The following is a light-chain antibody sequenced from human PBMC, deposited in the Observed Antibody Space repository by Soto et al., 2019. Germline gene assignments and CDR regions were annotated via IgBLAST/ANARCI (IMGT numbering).Light chain of an antibody. CDR2: EGN. CDR3: CSYAPSRTLL. V-gene: IGLV2-23*01. Sequence: QSALTQPASVSGSPGESITISCTGTSSDVGPYNLVTWYQQHPGRVPKLILYEGNKRPSGVSSRFSASKSGNTASLTISGLQAEDEADYFCCSYAPSRTLLFGGGTKLTVL. J-gene: IGLJ2*01. CDR1: SSDVGPYNL.